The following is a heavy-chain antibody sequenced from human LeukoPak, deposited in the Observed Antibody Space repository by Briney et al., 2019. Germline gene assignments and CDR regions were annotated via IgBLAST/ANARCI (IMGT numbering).Heavy chain of an antibody. CDR1: GFTFSSSA. Sequence: GGSLRLSRAASGFTFSSSAMHWVRQAPGKGLEWVAVISYDGTNKYYADSVKGRFTISRDNSKNTLYLQMNSLRAEDTAVYYCARAPTRDIAAFDIWGQGTMVTVSS. D-gene: IGHD1/OR15-1a*01. V-gene: IGHV3-30-3*01. CDR3: ARAPTRDIAAFDI. J-gene: IGHJ3*02. CDR2: ISYDGTNK.